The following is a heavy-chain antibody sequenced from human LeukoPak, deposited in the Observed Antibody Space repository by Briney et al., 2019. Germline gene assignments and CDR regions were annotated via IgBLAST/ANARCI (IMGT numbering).Heavy chain of an antibody. CDR2: MKEDGGEK. D-gene: IGHD2-8*02. V-gene: IGHV3-7*01. CDR1: GFIFSPYW. CDR3: ARVRTEWYIDL. J-gene: IGHJ2*01. Sequence: PGGSLRLFCAASGFIFSPYWVTWVRQAPGMGLEWVANMKEDGGEKFYVDSVRGRFTISRDNAKNSLYLQMNSLRVEDTGVYYCARVRTEWYIDLWGRGTLVTVST.